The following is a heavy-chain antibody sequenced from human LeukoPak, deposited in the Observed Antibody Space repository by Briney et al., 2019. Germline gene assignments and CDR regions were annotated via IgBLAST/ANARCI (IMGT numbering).Heavy chain of an antibody. CDR1: GYTCTNYG. CDR3: ARDGSYSSSWWLGAFDI. V-gene: IGHV1-18*01. CDR2: IIGNNGNT. Sequence: ASVKVSCKASGYTCTNYGISWVRQAPGQGLEWMGYIIGNNGNTNYAQKFQGRVTMTTDTSTSTAYMELRSLRSDDTAVYYCARDGSYSSSWWLGAFDIWGQGTMVTVSS. J-gene: IGHJ3*02. D-gene: IGHD6-13*01.